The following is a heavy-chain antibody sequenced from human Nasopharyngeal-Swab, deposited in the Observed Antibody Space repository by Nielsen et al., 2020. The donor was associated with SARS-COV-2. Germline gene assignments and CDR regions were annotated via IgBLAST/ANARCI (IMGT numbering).Heavy chain of an antibody. CDR1: GGSVSSGSYY. CDR2: MYYSGST. D-gene: IGHD3-10*01. J-gene: IGHJ6*02. CDR3: ARDIGAAALAPWRGYYGMDV. V-gene: IGHV4-61*01. Sequence: SETLSLTCTVSGGSVSSGSYYWSWIRQPPGKGLEGIGYMYYSGSTNYNPSLKSRVTISVDTSKNQFSLKLSSVTAADTAVYYCARDIGAAALAPWRGYYGMDVWGQGTTVTVSS.